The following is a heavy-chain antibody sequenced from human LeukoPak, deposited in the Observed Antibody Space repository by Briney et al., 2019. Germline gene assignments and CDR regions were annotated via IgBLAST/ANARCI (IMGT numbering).Heavy chain of an antibody. J-gene: IGHJ4*02. Sequence: PGGSLRLSCAASGFTLSSYEMNWVRQAPGKGLEWVSYISSSGSTIYYADSVKGRFTISRDNAKNSLYLQMNSLRAEDTAVYYCARDYDFTDDYWGQGTLVTVSS. CDR1: GFTLSSYE. CDR3: ARDYDFTDDY. V-gene: IGHV3-48*03. D-gene: IGHD3-3*01. CDR2: ISSSGSTI.